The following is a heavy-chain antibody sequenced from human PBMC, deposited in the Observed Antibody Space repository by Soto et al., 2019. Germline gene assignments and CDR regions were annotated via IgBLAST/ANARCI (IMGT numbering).Heavy chain of an antibody. J-gene: IGHJ4*02. CDR2: IFYSGST. D-gene: IGHD6-19*01. Sequence: SETLSVTCSVSGGSISCHYWTWIGQSPGKGLEWIGYIFYSGSTNYNPSLKSRVTISVDTSKNQFSLKMSSVTAADTAVYYCARVGSSGWSPDYWGRGTLVTVSS. CDR1: GGSISCHY. CDR3: ARVGSSGWSPDY. V-gene: IGHV4-59*11.